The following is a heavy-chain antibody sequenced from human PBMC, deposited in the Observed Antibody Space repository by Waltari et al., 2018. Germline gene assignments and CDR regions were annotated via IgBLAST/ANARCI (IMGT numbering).Heavy chain of an antibody. V-gene: IGHV6-1*01. CDR1: GDSVSSNGAA. J-gene: IGHJ3*02. D-gene: IGHD1-26*01. Sequence: QVLLQQSGPGLVKPSQTLSLTCGISGDSVSSNGAAWNWIRQSPSRGLEWLGRTYYMSKWYNDYALSVKGRISVNPDTSKNQFSLHLNSVTAEDTAIYYCVRDAEMGLDTFDIWGQGTMVTVSS. CDR3: VRDAEMGLDTFDI. CDR2: TYYMSKWYN.